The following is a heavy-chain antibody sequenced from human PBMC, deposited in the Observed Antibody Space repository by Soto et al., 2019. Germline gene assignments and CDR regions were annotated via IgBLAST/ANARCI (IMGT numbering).Heavy chain of an antibody. CDR3: AIARSNLYYYYAMDV. J-gene: IGHJ6*02. CDR1: GGTFSTYA. V-gene: IGHV1-69*13. D-gene: IGHD2-2*01. Sequence: SVKVSCKSSGGTFSTYAISWVRHVPGQGFEWMGGIIPIFGKANYEQKFQGRVTITADESTTTAYMELSSLRSEDTAVYYCAIARSNLYYYYAMDVWGQGTTVTVSS. CDR2: IIPIFGKA.